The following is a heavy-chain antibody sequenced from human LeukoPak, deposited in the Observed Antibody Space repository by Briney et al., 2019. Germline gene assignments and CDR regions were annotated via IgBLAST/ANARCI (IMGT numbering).Heavy chain of an antibody. J-gene: IGHJ4*02. CDR1: GFTFSSYW. CDR2: INSDGSST. D-gene: IGHD5-24*01. CDR3: ARGDGYNFFDY. V-gene: IGHV3-74*01. Sequence: SGGSLRLSCAASGFTFSSYWMHWVRHAPGKGLVWVSRINSDGSSTSYADSVKGRFTISRDNAKNTLYLQMNSLRADDTAVYYCARGDGYNFFDYWGQGTLVTVSS.